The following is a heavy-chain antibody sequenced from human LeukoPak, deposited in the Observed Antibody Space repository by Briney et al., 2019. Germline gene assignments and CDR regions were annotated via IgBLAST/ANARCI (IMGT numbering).Heavy chain of an antibody. CDR3: AKEDGVWDSYFDY. CDR2: ISYDGSNK. D-gene: IGHD5-24*01. J-gene: IGHJ4*02. Sequence: GGSLRLSCAASGFTFSSYGMHWVRQAPGKGLEWVAVISYDGSNKYYAVSVKGRFTISRDNSKNTLYLQMNSLRAEDTAVYYCAKEDGVWDSYFDYWGQGTLVTVSS. V-gene: IGHV3-30*18. CDR1: GFTFSSYG.